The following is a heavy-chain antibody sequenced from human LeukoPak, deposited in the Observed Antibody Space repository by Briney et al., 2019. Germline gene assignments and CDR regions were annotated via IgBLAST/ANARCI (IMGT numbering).Heavy chain of an antibody. CDR2: IGTAGDT. CDR3: ARRLGYCSGGSCYSDYYGMDV. CDR1: GFTFSSYD. D-gene: IGHD2-15*01. V-gene: IGHV3-13*04. J-gene: IGHJ6*02. Sequence: TGGSLRLSCAASGFTFSSYDMHWVRQATGKGLEWVSAIGTAGDTYYPGSVKGRFTISRENAKNSLYLQMNSLRAGDTAVYYCARRLGYCSGGSCYSDYYGMDVWGQGTTVTVSS.